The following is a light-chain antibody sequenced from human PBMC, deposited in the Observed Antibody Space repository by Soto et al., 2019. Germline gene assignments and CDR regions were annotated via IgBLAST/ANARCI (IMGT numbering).Light chain of an antibody. J-gene: IGKJ1*01. V-gene: IGKV1-39*01. Sequence: DIQMTQSPSSLSASVGDRFTITCRASQSAFNYLHWYQQKPWRAPSLLIYDISTLQSGVPSRLSGSGSGTDFTLTISSLQHEDFATYYCQQSYYNPTFGQGTKVDIK. CDR2: DIS. CDR3: QQSYYNPT. CDR1: QSAFNY.